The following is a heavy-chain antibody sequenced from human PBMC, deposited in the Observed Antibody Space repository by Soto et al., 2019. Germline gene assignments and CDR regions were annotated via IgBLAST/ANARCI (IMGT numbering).Heavy chain of an antibody. CDR1: GYTFTGYY. Sequence: RASVKVSCKASGYTFTGYYMHWVRQAPGQGLEWMGWINPNSGGTNYAQKFQGRVTMTRDTSISTAYMELSRLRSDDTAVYYCARDLALGYSYGPDYWGQGTLVTVSS. V-gene: IGHV1-2*02. J-gene: IGHJ4*02. CDR3: ARDLALGYSYGPDY. CDR2: INPNSGGT. D-gene: IGHD5-18*01.